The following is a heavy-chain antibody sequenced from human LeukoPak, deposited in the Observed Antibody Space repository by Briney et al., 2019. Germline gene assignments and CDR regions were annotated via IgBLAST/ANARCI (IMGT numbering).Heavy chain of an antibody. J-gene: IGHJ4*02. Sequence: PGGSLRLSYAASGFTFSKYDMNWVREAPGKGLEWGSSISESGDTTHYADSAKGRFTISRDNAQNTLYLQMNTLRAEDTALYYCAKQWVDCWGQGTLVTVSS. D-gene: IGHD1-26*01. CDR2: ISESGDTT. CDR1: GFTFSKYD. V-gene: IGHV3-23*01. CDR3: AKQWVDC.